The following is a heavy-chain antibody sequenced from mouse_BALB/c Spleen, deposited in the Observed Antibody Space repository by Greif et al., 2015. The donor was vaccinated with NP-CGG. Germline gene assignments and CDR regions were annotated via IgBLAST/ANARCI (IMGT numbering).Heavy chain of an antibody. J-gene: IGHJ4*01. CDR3: AREDTTVVRAMDY. Sequence: QVQLQQSGAELVKPGASVKLSCKASGYTFTSYWMHWVKQRPGQGLEWIGEINPSNGRTNYNEKFKSKATLTVDKSSSTAYMQLSSLTSEDSAVYYCAREDTTVVRAMDYWGQGTSVTVSS. D-gene: IGHD1-1*01. V-gene: IGHV1S81*02. CDR1: GYTFTSYW. CDR2: INPSNGRT.